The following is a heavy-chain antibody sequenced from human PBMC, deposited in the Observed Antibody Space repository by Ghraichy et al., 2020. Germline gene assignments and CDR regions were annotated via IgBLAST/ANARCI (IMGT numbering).Heavy chain of an antibody. D-gene: IGHD3-22*01. CDR1: GGSVSSGSYF. CDR3: AREQIVAQSGVYYFDH. J-gene: IGHJ4*02. Sequence: SETLSLTCTVSGGSVSSGSYFWSWIRQPPGKGLEWIGNVYYSGSTNYNPSLKSRVTISIDTSKNQFSLKLSSVTSADTAVYYCAREQIVAQSGVYYFDHWGQGTLVTVSS. CDR2: VYYSGST. V-gene: IGHV4-61*01.